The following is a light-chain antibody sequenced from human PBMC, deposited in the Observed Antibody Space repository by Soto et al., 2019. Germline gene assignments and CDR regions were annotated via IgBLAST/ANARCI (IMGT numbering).Light chain of an antibody. Sequence: QSALTQPPSASGSPGQSVTISCTGTSSDVGGYNYVSWYQQHPGKAPKLMIFDVSKRPSGVPDRFSASKSGNTASLTVSGLQAEDEADYYCSSYAGSNNYVFGTGTKLTGL. J-gene: IGLJ1*01. V-gene: IGLV2-8*01. CDR2: DVS. CDR3: SSYAGSNNYV. CDR1: SSDVGGYNY.